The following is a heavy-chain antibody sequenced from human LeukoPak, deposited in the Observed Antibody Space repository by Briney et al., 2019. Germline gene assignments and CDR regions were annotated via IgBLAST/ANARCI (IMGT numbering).Heavy chain of an antibody. CDR2: LSGSGDNT. J-gene: IGHJ6*03. CDR3: ARDGTVLLWFGELNMDV. Sequence: PGGSLRLSCAASGFTFSSYAMSWVRQAPGKGLEWVSTLSGSGDNTYHTDSVEGRFTISRDNSKNTLYLQMNSLRAEDTAVYYCARDGTVLLWFGELNMDVWGKGTTVTVSS. D-gene: IGHD3-10*01. CDR1: GFTFSSYA. V-gene: IGHV3-23*01.